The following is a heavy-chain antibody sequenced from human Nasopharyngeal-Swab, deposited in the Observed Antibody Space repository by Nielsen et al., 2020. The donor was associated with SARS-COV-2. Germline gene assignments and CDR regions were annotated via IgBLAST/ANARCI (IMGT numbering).Heavy chain of an antibody. CDR3: ASSQAYNWNDSDAFDI. CDR2: ISSGGSTI. J-gene: IGHJ3*02. D-gene: IGHD1-1*01. Sequence: GASLKISCAASGFTFSDYYMSWIRQAPGKGLEWVSYISSGGSTIYYADSVKGRFTISRDNAKNSLYLQMNSLRAEDTAVYYCASSQAYNWNDSDAFDIWGQGTMVTVSS. CDR1: GFTFSDYY. V-gene: IGHV3-11*04.